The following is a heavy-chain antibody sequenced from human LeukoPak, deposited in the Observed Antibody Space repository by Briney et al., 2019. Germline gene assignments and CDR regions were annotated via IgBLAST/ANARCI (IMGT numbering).Heavy chain of an antibody. V-gene: IGHV3-48*01. CDR1: GFTFNSYA. CDR3: ARLLATWDYYYMDV. D-gene: IGHD1-26*01. J-gene: IGHJ6*03. Sequence: GGSLRLSCAASGFTFNSYAMHWVRQAPGKGLEWVSHIGGSGSFIYYADSVKGRFTISRDNAKNSVYLQMNSLRAEDTAVYFCARLLATWDYYYMDVWGKGTMVTVSS. CDR2: IGGSGSFI.